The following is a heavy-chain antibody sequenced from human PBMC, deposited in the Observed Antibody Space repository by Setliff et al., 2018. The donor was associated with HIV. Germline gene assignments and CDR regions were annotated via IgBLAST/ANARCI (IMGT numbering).Heavy chain of an antibody. CDR2: IYTSGST. CDR1: GDSISSCISTHY. J-gene: IGHJ4*02. Sequence: SETLSLTCTVSGDSISSCISTHYCTWIRQPPGAGLEWIGYIYTSGSTNYNPSLKSRVTISEDTSKNQFSLKLSSVTAADTAVYYCARFRGRGYIYGTFDSWGQGTLVTVSS. D-gene: IGHD5-18*01. CDR3: ARFRGRGYIYGTFDS. V-gene: IGHV4-4*08.